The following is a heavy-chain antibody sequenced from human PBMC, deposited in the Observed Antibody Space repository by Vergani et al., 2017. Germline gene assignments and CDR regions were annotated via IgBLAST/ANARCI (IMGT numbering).Heavy chain of an antibody. CDR1: GFTFSSYA. CDR2: ISSSSSTI. CDR3: ARDDYVWGSYRDTDFDC. V-gene: IGHV3-48*02. D-gene: IGHD3-16*02. Sequence: EVQLVESGGGLVKPGGSLRLSCAASGFTFSSYAMSWVRQAPGKGLEWVSYISSSSSTIYYADSVKGRFTISRDNAKNSLYLQMNSLRDEDTAVYYCARDDYVWGSYRDTDFDCGGEGTLVTVSS. J-gene: IGHJ4*02.